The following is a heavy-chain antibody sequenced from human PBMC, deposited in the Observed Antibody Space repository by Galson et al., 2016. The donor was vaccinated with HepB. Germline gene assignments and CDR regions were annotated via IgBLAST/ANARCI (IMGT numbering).Heavy chain of an antibody. V-gene: IGHV4-31*03. CDR1: GGSLSSGGYY. Sequence: TLSLTCTVSGGSLSSGGYYWSWIRQHPEKGLEWIGNIYYSGATHYNPSLKSRVMISVETSKNQFSLNLTSVTAADTAVYYCARWDGFTAADYWGQGALVTVSS. D-gene: IGHD2-2*01. CDR3: ARWDGFTAADY. CDR2: IYYSGAT. J-gene: IGHJ4*02.